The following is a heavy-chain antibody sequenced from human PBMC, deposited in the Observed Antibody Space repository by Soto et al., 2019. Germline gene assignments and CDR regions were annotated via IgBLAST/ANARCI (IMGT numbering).Heavy chain of an antibody. Sequence: QVQLVQSGAEVKKPGASVKVSCKASGYTFTSYAMHWVRQAPGQRLEWMGWINAGNGNTKYSQKFQGRVIITRDTSASTAYMELSSLRSEDTAVYYCATMVRGVMVDYWGQGTLVTVSS. CDR1: GYTFTSYA. V-gene: IGHV1-3*01. D-gene: IGHD3-10*01. CDR3: ATMVRGVMVDY. J-gene: IGHJ4*02. CDR2: INAGNGNT.